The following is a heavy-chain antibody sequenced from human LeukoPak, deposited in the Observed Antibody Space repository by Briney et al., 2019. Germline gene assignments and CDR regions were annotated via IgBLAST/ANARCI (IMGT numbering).Heavy chain of an antibody. CDR3: ATTTIVGVPQRPFDY. CDR1: VYTFTSYV. CDR2: INPNSGNT. V-gene: IGHV1-8*01. D-gene: IGHD3-22*01. Sequence: ASVKVSCKASVYTFTSYVINSVRQAAGQGLEWMGWINPNSGNTGYAQKFQGRVTMTRNTSISTAYMELSSLRSEDTAVYYCATTTIVGVPQRPFDYWGQGTLVTVSS. J-gene: IGHJ4*02.